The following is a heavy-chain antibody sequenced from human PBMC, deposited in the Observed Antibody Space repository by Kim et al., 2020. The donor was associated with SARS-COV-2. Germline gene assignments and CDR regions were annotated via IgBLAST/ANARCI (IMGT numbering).Heavy chain of an antibody. J-gene: IGHJ3*02. D-gene: IGHD3-10*01. CDR1: GGSISSGSYY. CDR2: IYTSGST. CDR3: ARGVYYGSGSYYSVRPALHAFDI. Sequence: SETLSLTCTVSGGSISSGSYYWSWIRQPAGKGLEWIGRIYTSGSTNYNPSLKSRVTISVDTSKNQFSLKLSSVTAADTAVYYCARGVYYGSGSYYSVRPALHAFDIWGQGTMVTVSS. V-gene: IGHV4-61*02.